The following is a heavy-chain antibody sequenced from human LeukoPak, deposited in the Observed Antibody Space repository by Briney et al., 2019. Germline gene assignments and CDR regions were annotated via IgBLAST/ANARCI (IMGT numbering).Heavy chain of an antibody. V-gene: IGHV1-18*01. CDR2: ISAYNGNT. D-gene: IGHD4-17*01. CDR1: GYTFTSYA. Sequence: GASVKVSCKASGYTFTSYAISWVRQAPGQGLEWMGWISAYNGNTNYAQKFQGRVTMTTDTSTSTAYMELSSLRSEDTAVYYCARHTTVTSGMDVWGQGTTVTVSS. CDR3: ARHTTVTSGMDV. J-gene: IGHJ6*02.